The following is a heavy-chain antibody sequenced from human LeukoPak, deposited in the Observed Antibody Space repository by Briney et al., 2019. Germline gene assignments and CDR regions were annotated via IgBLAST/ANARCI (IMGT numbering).Heavy chain of an antibody. CDR1: GFTFSNAW. Sequence: GGSLRLSCAASGFTFSNAWMSWVRQAPGKGLEWVGRIKSKTDGGTTDYAAPVKGRFTISRDDSKNTLYLQMNSLKTEDTAVYYCHIQLWLENWGMDVWDQGTTVTVSS. J-gene: IGHJ6*02. CDR2: IKSKTDGGTT. D-gene: IGHD5-18*01. CDR3: HIQLWLENWGMDV. V-gene: IGHV3-15*01.